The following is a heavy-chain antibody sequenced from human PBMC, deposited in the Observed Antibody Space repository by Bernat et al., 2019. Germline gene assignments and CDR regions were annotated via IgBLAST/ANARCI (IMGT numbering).Heavy chain of an antibody. CDR2: IHSGGST. CDR3: ARHLSLVEDY. CDR1: GFTVSSKY. D-gene: IGHD3-16*02. J-gene: IGHJ4*02. V-gene: IGHV3-66*04. Sequence: EVQLVESGGGLVQPGGSLRLSCVASGFTVSSKYMSWVRQAPGKGLEWVSIIHSGGSTYYSDSVKGRFTISRDNSKNTLYLQMTSLRAEDTAVYYCARHLSLVEDYWGQGTLVTVSS.